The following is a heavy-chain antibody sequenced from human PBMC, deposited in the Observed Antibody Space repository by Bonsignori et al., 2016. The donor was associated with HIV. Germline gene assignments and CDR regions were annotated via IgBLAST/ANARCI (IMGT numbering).Heavy chain of an antibody. D-gene: IGHD5-18*01. Sequence: SETLSLTCAVYGGSFSGYYWSWIRQPPGKGLEWIGEINHSGSTNYNPSLKSRVTISVDTSKNQFSLKLSSVTAADTAVYYCAIPGYSYGYRHPNFDYWGQGTLVTVSS. CDR3: AIPGYSYGYRHPNFDY. CDR2: INHSGST. V-gene: IGHV4-34*01. CDR1: GGSFSGYY. J-gene: IGHJ4*02.